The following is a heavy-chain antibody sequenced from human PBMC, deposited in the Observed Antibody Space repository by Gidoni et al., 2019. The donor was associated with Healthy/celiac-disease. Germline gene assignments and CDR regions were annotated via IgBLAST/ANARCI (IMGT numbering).Heavy chain of an antibody. CDR2: ISAYNGKT. CDR3: AREPIAAAATRGLFDY. D-gene: IGHD6-13*01. Sequence: QVQLVQSGAEVKTPGAPVKVSCNASGYTFTSYGISWVRQAPGQGLEWMGWISAYNGKTNYAQKLQGRVTMTTDTSTSTAYMELRSLRSDDTAVYYCAREPIAAAATRGLFDYWGQGTLVTVSS. V-gene: IGHV1-18*01. CDR1: GYTFTSYG. J-gene: IGHJ4*02.